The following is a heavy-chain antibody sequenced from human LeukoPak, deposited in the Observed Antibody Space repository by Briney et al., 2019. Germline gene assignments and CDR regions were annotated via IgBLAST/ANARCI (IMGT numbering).Heavy chain of an antibody. V-gene: IGHV4-59*11. D-gene: IGHD2-2*01. CDR3: ARDSDYCSSTSCYLAFRD. Sequence: SGTLSLTCTVSGGSISRHEWSWIRQPPGKGLEWIGYIYYSGSTNYNPSLKSRVTISVDTSKNQFSLKLSSVTAADTAVYYCARDSDYCSSTSCYLAFRDWGQGTLVTVSS. CDR1: GGSISRHE. CDR2: IYYSGST. J-gene: IGHJ4*02.